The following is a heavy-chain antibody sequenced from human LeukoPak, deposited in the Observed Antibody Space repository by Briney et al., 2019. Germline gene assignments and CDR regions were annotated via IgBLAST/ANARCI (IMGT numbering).Heavy chain of an antibody. Sequence: GASVKVSCKASGYTFTSYDINWVRQATGQGLEWMGWMNPNSGNTGYAQKFQGRVTMTRNTSISTAYMELSSLRSEDTAAYYCAREQVAASDYYYYYGMDVWGQGTTVTVSS. CDR2: MNPNSGNT. D-gene: IGHD2-15*01. J-gene: IGHJ6*02. CDR1: GYTFTSYD. CDR3: AREQVAASDYYYYYGMDV. V-gene: IGHV1-8*01.